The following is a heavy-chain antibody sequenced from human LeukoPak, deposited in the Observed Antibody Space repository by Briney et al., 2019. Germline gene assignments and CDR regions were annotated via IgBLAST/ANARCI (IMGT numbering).Heavy chain of an antibody. CDR3: ARGFLGDYFGSGSYYVFDY. J-gene: IGHJ4*02. V-gene: IGHV4-59*01. CDR1: GHSISSYY. CDR2: IYYSGST. D-gene: IGHD3-10*01. Sequence: PSETLSLTCTVSGHSISSYYWSWIRQPPGKGLEWIGFIYYSGSTNYNPSLKSRVTISVDTSKNQFSLKLSSVTAADTAVYYCARGFLGDYFGSGSYYVFDYWGQGTLVTVSS.